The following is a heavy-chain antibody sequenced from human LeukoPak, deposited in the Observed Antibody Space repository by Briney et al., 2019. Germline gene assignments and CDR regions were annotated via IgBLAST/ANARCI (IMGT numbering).Heavy chain of an antibody. CDR2: IYYSGST. D-gene: IGHD3-3*01. Sequence: PSETLSLTCTVSGGSISSYYWSWIRQPPGKGLDWIGYIYYSGSTNYNPSLKSRVTISVDTSKNQFSLKLSSVTAADTAVYYCARALITTHWYFDLWGRGTLVTVSS. V-gene: IGHV4-59*01. J-gene: IGHJ2*01. CDR1: GGSISSYY. CDR3: ARALITTHWYFDL.